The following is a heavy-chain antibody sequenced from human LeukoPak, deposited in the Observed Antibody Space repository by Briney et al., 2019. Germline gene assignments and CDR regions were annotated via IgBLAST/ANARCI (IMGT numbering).Heavy chain of an antibody. Sequence: GGSLRLSCAVSGFTFSSYAMHWVRQAPGKGLEWVAVISYDGSNEYYADSVKGRFTISRDSSKNTLYLQMNSLRVEDTAFYYCAKDNRRHYTSGPNPDSLHWGQGALVTVSS. CDR3: AKDNRRHYTSGPNPDSLH. D-gene: IGHD6-19*01. CDR2: ISYDGSNE. CDR1: GFTFSSYA. J-gene: IGHJ4*02. V-gene: IGHV3-30*04.